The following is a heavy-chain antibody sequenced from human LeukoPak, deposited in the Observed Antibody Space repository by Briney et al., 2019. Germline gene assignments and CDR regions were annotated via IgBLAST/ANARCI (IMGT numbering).Heavy chain of an antibody. J-gene: IGHJ4*02. CDR1: GFTFSSYA. Sequence: GGSLRLSCAASGFTFSSYAMSWVRQAPGKGLEWVSAISGSGGRTYYADSAKGRFTISRDNSKSTLYLQMNSLRAEDTAVYYCAKADRPLDIVVVIANGGQGTLVTVSS. CDR2: ISGSGGRT. CDR3: AKADRPLDIVVVIAN. V-gene: IGHV3-23*01. D-gene: IGHD2-21*01.